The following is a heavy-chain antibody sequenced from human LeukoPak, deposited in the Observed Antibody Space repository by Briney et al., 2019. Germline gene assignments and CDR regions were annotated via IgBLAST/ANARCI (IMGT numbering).Heavy chain of an antibody. CDR2: VYYSGST. Sequence: KPSETLSLTCAVYGGSFSGYYWGWIRQAPGKGLEWIGNVYYSGSTFYNPSLKSRVTISVDTSKNQFSLKLRSVTAADTAIYYCARASFNVVFGNWFDPWGQGTLVTVSS. CDR1: GGSFSGYY. J-gene: IGHJ5*02. V-gene: IGHV4-34*01. CDR3: ARASFNVVFGNWFDP. D-gene: IGHD2-8*01.